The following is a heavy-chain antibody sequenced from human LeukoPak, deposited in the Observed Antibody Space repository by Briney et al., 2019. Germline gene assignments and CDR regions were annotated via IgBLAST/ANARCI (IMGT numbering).Heavy chain of an antibody. CDR1: GYTFTNYG. V-gene: IGHV1-69*13. CDR2: IIPIFGTA. Sequence: ASVKVSCKASGYTFTNYGISWVRQAPGQGLEWRGGIIPIFGTANYAQKFQGRVTITADESTSTAYMELSSLRSEDTAVYYCASREVMGDYDSSGYYGMGDWYFDLWGRGTLVTVSS. J-gene: IGHJ2*01. CDR3: ASREVMGDYDSSGYYGMGDWYFDL. D-gene: IGHD3-22*01.